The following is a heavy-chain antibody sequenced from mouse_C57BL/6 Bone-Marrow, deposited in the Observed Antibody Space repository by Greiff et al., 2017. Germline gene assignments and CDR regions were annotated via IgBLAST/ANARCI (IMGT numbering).Heavy chain of an antibody. J-gene: IGHJ4*01. CDR1: GYTFTSYW. V-gene: IGHV1-50*01. D-gene: IGHD2-3*01. CDR3: ARYPFYDGYYAMDY. CDR2: IDPSDSYT. Sequence: QVQLQQPGAELVKPGASVKLSCKASGYTFTSYWMQWVKQRPGQGLEWIGEIDPSDSYTNYNQKFKGKATLTVDTSSSTAYMQLSSLTSEDSAVYYCARYPFYDGYYAMDYWGQGTSVTVSS.